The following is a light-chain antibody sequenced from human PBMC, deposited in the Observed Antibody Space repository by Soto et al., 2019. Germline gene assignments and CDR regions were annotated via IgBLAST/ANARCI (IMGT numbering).Light chain of an antibody. CDR2: EVT. V-gene: IGLV2-23*02. CDR1: SDIGNYNL. Sequence: QSVLTQPASVSGSAGQSVTISCSGSDIGNYNLVSWYQHLPGRAPKLLIFEVTMRPSGISDRFSGSKSASTASLTISGLQAEDEDDYYCASYAGSRTYVFGSGTKVTVL. CDR3: ASYAGSRTYV. J-gene: IGLJ1*01.